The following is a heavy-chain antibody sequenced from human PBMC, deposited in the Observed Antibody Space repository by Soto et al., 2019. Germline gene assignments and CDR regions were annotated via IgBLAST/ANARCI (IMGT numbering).Heavy chain of an antibody. V-gene: IGHV3-53*01. CDR3: ARVKTFYDILTSSYALNYFDY. CDR2: IYAGGNT. CDR1: GFSVTSNY. Sequence: VQLVESGGTLVQPGGSLRLSCAASGFSVTSNYMTWVRQAPGKGLECVSVIYAGGNTYYPDSVKGRFTISSDNSKNTLFLQMNNLRAEDTAVYFCARVKTFYDILTSSYALNYFDYWGQGTRVTVSS. D-gene: IGHD3-9*01. J-gene: IGHJ4*02.